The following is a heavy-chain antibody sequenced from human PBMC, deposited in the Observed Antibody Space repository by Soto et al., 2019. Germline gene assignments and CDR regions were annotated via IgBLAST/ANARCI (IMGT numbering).Heavy chain of an antibody. V-gene: IGHV3-30-3*01. CDR1: GFTFDTYG. CDR2: ISYEGSNT. J-gene: IGHJ6*02. CDR3: ARVTPGNNLYYFSGLDF. Sequence: LRLSCVASGFTFDTYGIQWVRQAPGKGLQWVALISYEGSNTYYADSVRGRFTISRDNSKNALYLQMNTLRPEDTGVYYCARVTPGNNLYYFSGLDFWGQGTSVTVYS. D-gene: IGHD1-1*01.